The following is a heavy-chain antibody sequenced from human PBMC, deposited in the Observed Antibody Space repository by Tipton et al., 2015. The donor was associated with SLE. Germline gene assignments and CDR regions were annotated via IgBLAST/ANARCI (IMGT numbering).Heavy chain of an antibody. J-gene: IGHJ6*02. CDR2: MNPDSGTT. D-gene: IGHD4-23*01. CDR3: ARGSTVAYYYYGMDV. V-gene: IGHV1-8*02. CDR1: GYSFTSYY. Sequence: QSGPEVKKSGASVKVSCKASGYSFTSYYIHWVRQATGQGLEWMGWMNPDSGTTGYAQKFQGRVTMTRNTSISTAYMELSGLRFDDTAVYYCARGSTVAYYYYGMDVWGQGTTVTVSS.